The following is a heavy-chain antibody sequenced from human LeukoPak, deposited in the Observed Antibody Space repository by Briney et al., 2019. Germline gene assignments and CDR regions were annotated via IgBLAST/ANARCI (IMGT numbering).Heavy chain of an antibody. CDR3: ARLGIAVAGANNDAFDI. D-gene: IGHD6-19*01. Sequence: PGGSLRLSYAASGFTFSSYSMNWVRQAPGKGLEWVSSISSSSSYIYYADSVKGRFTISRDNAKNSLYLQMNSLRAEDTAVYYCARLGIAVAGANNDAFDIWGQGTMVTVSS. CDR2: ISSSSSYI. V-gene: IGHV3-21*01. CDR1: GFTFSSYS. J-gene: IGHJ3*02.